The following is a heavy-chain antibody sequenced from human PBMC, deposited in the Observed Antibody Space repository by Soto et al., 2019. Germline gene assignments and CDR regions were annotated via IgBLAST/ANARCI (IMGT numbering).Heavy chain of an antibody. CDR1: GYSFTTYW. J-gene: IGHJ6*02. CDR3: VRRTIPRPGDGYNYYGMDV. D-gene: IGHD5-12*01. V-gene: IGHV5-51*01. CDR2: IYPGDPNV. Sequence: GESLKISCKGLGYSFTTYWIGWVRHMPGEGLDLVAIIYPGDPNVIYSPSFQGRVTISVDKAINTAYLQWSSLRASDTAMYYCVRRTIPRPGDGYNYYGMDVWGQGTTVTVSS.